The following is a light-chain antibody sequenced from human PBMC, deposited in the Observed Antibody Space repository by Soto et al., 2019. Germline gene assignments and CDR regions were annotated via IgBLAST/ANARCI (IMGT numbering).Light chain of an antibody. CDR3: QQSHNTPPYT. V-gene: IGKV1-39*01. Sequence: DLQMPQSPSSLSASVGDRVTITCRASQSISSYLNWYQQKPGKAPKLLIYAASRLQSGVPSRFSGSGSGTDCTLTISSLQPEDFATYYCQQSHNTPPYTFGQGTKLEMK. J-gene: IGKJ2*01. CDR2: AAS. CDR1: QSISSY.